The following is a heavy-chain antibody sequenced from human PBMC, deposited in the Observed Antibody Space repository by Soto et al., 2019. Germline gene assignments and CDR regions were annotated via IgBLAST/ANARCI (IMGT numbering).Heavy chain of an antibody. CDR1: GYSFTSYW. CDR3: ARCPYYYGSSGYYWGRAFDI. Sequence: GESLKISCNGSGYSFTSYWIGLVGQMPWKGLEWMGIIYPGDSDTRYSPSFQGQVTISADKSISTAYLQWSSLKASDTAMYYCARCPYYYGSSGYYWGRAFDIWGQGTMVTVSS. J-gene: IGHJ3*02. CDR2: IYPGDSDT. V-gene: IGHV5-51*01. D-gene: IGHD3-22*01.